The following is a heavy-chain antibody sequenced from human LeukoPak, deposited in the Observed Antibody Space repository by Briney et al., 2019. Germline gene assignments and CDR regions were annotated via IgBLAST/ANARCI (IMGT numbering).Heavy chain of an antibody. CDR1: GYTLTSYG. V-gene: IGHV1-18*01. Sequence: ASVKVSCTASGYTLTSYGISWVRQAPGQGLEWMGWISAYNGKTNYAQKFQGRVTMTTDTSTSTAYMELRSLRSDDTAVYYCARGIAAAGPGKWGQGTLVTVSS. J-gene: IGHJ4*02. CDR2: ISAYNGKT. CDR3: ARGIAAAGPGK. D-gene: IGHD6-13*01.